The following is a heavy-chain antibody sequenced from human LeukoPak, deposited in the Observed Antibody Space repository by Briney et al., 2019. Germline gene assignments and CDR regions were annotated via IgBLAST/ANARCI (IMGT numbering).Heavy chain of an antibody. Sequence: SETLSLTCTVSGGSISSSSYYWGWIRQPPGKGLEWIGSIYYSGSTYYNPSLKSRVTISVDTSKNQFSLKLSSVTAADTAVYYCARHGIVGATTRPGPLDAFDIWGQGTMVTVSS. CDR1: GGSISSSSYY. J-gene: IGHJ3*02. V-gene: IGHV4-39*01. D-gene: IGHD1-26*01. CDR3: ARHGIVGATTRPGPLDAFDI. CDR2: IYYSGST.